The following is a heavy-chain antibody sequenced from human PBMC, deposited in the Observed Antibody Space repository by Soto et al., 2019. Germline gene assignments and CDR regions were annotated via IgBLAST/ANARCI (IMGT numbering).Heavy chain of an antibody. Sequence: ASVKGSCKASGDTSTSYGISWVRHAPEQGLEWMGWISAYNGNTNYAQKLQGRVTMTTDTSTSTAYMELRSLRSDDTAVYYCARAHVMVVAGSTFDYWGHGTLVTVSS. CDR2: ISAYNGNT. CDR1: GDTSTSYG. CDR3: ARAHVMVVAGSTFDY. J-gene: IGHJ4*01. D-gene: IGHD6-19*01. V-gene: IGHV1-18*04.